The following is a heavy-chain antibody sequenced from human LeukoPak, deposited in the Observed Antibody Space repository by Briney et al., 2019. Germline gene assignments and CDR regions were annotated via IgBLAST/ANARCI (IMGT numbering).Heavy chain of an antibody. CDR2: ISDSGHDT. J-gene: IGHJ4*02. CDR3: ATGEYYFDF. D-gene: IGHD3-16*01. V-gene: IGHV3-23*01. CDR1: GFTFPNYD. Sequence: GGSLRLSCAASGFTFPNYDMSWVRQAPGKGLEWVSTISDSGHDTSYADSVKGRFTISRDNSKDTLYLQMSSLRAEDTALYYCATGEYYFDFWGQGTLVTVSS.